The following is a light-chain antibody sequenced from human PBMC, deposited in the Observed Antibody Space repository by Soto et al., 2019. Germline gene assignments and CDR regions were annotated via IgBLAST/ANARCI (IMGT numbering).Light chain of an antibody. J-gene: IGKJ1*01. CDR3: QQYNSYPWT. Sequence: DIQMTQSPSTLSASVGDRVTITCRASQSISNGLAWYQQKPGKAPKLLIYKASSLESGVPSRFSGSGSGTEFTLTISSLQPDDFATYYCQQYNSYPWTFGQGTKVEIK. CDR1: QSISNG. V-gene: IGKV1-5*03. CDR2: KAS.